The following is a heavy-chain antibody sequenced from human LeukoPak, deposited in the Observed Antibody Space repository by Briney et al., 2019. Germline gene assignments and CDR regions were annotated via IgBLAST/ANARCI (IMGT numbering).Heavy chain of an antibody. D-gene: IGHD2-2*01. CDR3: ARYCSSTNCYHWYFDL. CDR2: IYTSGST. J-gene: IGHJ2*01. V-gene: IGHV4-4*07. Sequence: PSETLSLTCTVSGGSISSYYWRWIRQPAGRGLEWIGRIYTSGSTNYNPSLESRVTMSVDTSKNQFSLRLSSVTAADTAVYYCARYCSSTNCYHWYFDLWGRGTLVTVSS. CDR1: GGSISSYY.